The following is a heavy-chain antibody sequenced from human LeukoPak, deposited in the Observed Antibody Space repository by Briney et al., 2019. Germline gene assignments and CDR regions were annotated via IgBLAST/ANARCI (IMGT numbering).Heavy chain of an antibody. CDR2: TYYRSKWYN. CDR3: ARVGPGIAAAGTWGNAFDI. D-gene: IGHD6-13*01. V-gene: IGHV6-1*01. J-gene: IGHJ3*02. CDR1: GDSVSSNSAA. Sequence: SQTLSLTCAISGDSVSSNSAAWNWIRQSPSRGLEWLGRTYYRSKWYNDYAVSVKSRITINPDTSKNQFSLQLNSVTPEDTAVYYCARVGPGIAAAGTWGNAFDIWGQGTMVTVSS.